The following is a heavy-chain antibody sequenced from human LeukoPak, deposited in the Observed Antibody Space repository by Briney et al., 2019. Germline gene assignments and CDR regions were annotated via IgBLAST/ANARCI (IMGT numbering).Heavy chain of an antibody. Sequence: SETLSLTCTVSGGSISSGSYYWSWIRQPAGKGLEWIGRIYTSGSTNYNPSLKSRVTISVDTSKNQFSLKLSSVTAADTAVYYCARCATEYNWNYGLSPLILYFDYWGQGTLVTVSS. V-gene: IGHV4-61*02. CDR1: GGSISSGSYY. CDR3: ARCATEYNWNYGLSPLILYFDY. J-gene: IGHJ4*02. CDR2: IYTSGST. D-gene: IGHD1-7*01.